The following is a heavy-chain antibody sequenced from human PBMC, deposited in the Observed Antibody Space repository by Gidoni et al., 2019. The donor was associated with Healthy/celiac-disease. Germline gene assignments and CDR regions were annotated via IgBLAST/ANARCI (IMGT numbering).Heavy chain of an antibody. CDR1: GFTFDDYA. CDR3: AKDRDSSGFFDY. CDR2: ISWNRGSI. V-gene: IGHV3-9*01. Sequence: SSAASGFTFDDYAMHWVRQAPGKGLEWVSGISWNRGSIGYADSVKGRFTISRDNAKNSLYLQMNSLRAEDTALYYCAKDRDSSGFFDYWGQGTLVTVSS. D-gene: IGHD3-22*01. J-gene: IGHJ4*02.